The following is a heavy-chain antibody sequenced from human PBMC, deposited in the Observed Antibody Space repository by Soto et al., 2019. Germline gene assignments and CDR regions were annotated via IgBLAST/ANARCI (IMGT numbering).Heavy chain of an antibody. Sequence: SETLSLTCTVSGGSISSYYWSWIRQPPGKGLEWIGYIYYSGSTNYNPSLKSRVTIPVDTSKNQFSLKLSSVTAADTAVYYCARYYYDSRGDVHAFDYWGQGNLVTVSS. CDR1: GGSISSYY. J-gene: IGHJ4*02. CDR3: ARYYYDSRGDVHAFDY. V-gene: IGHV4-59*01. CDR2: IYYSGST. D-gene: IGHD3-22*01.